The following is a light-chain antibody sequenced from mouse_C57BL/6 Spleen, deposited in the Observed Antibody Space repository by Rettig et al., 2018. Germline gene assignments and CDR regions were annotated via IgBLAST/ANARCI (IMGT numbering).Light chain of an antibody. Sequence: VMTQSHKFMSTSVGDRVSITCKASQDVGTAVAWYQQKPGQSPKLLIYWASTRHTGVPDRFTGSGSGTDFTLTITNVQSEDLADYFCQQYSSYPFTFGSGTKLEIK. V-gene: IGKV6-23*01. CDR3: QQYSSYPFT. CDR1: QDVGTA. CDR2: WAS. J-gene: IGKJ4*01.